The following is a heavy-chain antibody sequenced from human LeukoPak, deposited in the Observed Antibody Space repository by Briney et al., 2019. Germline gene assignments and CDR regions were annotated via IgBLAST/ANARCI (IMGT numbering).Heavy chain of an antibody. CDR2: ISSSGSTI. CDR1: GFTVSSNY. CDR3: ARDSAGSGSYVGYFEY. Sequence: GGSLRLSCAASGFTVSSNYMNWVRQAPGKGLEWVSYISSSGSTIYYADSVKGRFTISRDNAKNSLYLQMNSLRAEDTAVYYCARDSAGSGSYVGYFEYWGQGTLVTVSS. J-gene: IGHJ4*02. V-gene: IGHV3-48*03. D-gene: IGHD3-10*01.